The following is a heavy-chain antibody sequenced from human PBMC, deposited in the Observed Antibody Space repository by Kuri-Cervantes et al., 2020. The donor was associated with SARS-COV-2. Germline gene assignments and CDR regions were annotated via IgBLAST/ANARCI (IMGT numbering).Heavy chain of an antibody. V-gene: IGHV3-21*01. CDR3: ARGGGYDFWSGFDY. Sequence: GGSLRLSCAASGFTFSSYSMNWVRQAPGKGLEWVSSISSSSSYIYYADSVKGRFTISRDNSKNTLYLQMNSLRAEDTAVYYCARGGGYDFWSGFDYWGQGTLVTVSS. CDR2: ISSSSSYI. J-gene: IGHJ4*02. CDR1: GFTFSSYS. D-gene: IGHD3-3*01.